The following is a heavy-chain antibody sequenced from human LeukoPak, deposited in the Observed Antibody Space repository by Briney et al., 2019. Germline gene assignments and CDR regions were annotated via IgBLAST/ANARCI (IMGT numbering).Heavy chain of an antibody. D-gene: IGHD5-24*01. Sequence: SETLFLTCAVHGGSFNGFYWTWMRQAPGKGPEWIGEINHSRGTSYTASLWSRVTISQDTSKNQFSLKLTSVTAADTAVYYCARGLGEGYPDSWGQGTLVIVSS. CDR3: ARGLGEGYPDS. CDR1: GGSFNGFY. J-gene: IGHJ4*02. V-gene: IGHV4-34*01. CDR2: INHSRGT.